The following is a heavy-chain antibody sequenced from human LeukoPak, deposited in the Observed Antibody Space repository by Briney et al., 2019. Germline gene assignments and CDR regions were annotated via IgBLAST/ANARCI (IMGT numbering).Heavy chain of an antibody. CDR2: IYYSGST. D-gene: IGHD1-26*01. Sequence: SETLSLTCTVSGGSISTYYWSWIRQPPGKGLEWIGYIYYSGSTNYNPSLKSRVTISVDTSKNQFSLKLSSVTAADTAVYYCARDSRREGLHAFDIWGQGTMVTVSS. CDR1: GGSISTYY. J-gene: IGHJ3*02. V-gene: IGHV4-59*01. CDR3: ARDSRREGLHAFDI.